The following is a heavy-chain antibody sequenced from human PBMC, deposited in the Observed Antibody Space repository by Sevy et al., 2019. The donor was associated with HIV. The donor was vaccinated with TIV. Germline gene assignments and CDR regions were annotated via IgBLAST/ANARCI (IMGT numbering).Heavy chain of an antibody. CDR3: ARALTYYYDSSGYWDDAFDI. CDR2: IYYSRST. D-gene: IGHD3-22*01. J-gene: IGHJ3*02. Sequence: SETRSLTCTVSGGSISSYYWSWIRQPPGKGLEWIGYIYYSRSTNYNPSLKSRDTISVDTSKNQFSLMLSSVTTADTAVYYCARALTYYYDSSGYWDDAFDIWGQGTMVTVSS. V-gene: IGHV4-59*01. CDR1: GGSISSYY.